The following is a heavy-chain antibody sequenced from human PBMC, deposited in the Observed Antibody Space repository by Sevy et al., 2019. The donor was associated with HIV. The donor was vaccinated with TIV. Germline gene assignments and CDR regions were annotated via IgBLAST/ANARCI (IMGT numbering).Heavy chain of an antibody. CDR3: ARDSGGMGREFDF. Sequence: ASVKVSCKASGYTFTGYYMHWVRQAPGQGLEWMGWINPNSGGTKFAEKFQGRVTMTRDTSISTAYMELSSLRSDDMAVYYCARDSGGMGREFDFWGQGTLVTVSS. CDR2: INPNSGGT. J-gene: IGHJ5*01. D-gene: IGHD1-20*01. CDR1: GYTFTGYY. V-gene: IGHV1-2*02.